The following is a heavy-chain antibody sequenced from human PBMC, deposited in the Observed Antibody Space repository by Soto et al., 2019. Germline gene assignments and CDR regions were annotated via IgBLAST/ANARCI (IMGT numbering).Heavy chain of an antibody. J-gene: IGHJ3*02. V-gene: IGHV3-66*01. D-gene: IGHD1-1*01. CDR3: ARGHLITTSMGSWAFDI. Sequence: EVQLVESGGGLVQPGRSLRLSCAASGFSVTSNYLAWVRQAPGKGLDWVSVMYSDGRTYYADSVKARFTFSRDNSKNTLYLQMNSLRVDDTAVYYCARGHLITTSMGSWAFDIWGQGTRVTVSS. CDR1: GFSVTSNY. CDR2: MYSDGRT.